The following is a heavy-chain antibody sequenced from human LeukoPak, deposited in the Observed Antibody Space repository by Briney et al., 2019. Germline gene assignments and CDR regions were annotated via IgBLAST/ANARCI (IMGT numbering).Heavy chain of an antibody. CDR2: IYYSGST. CDR3: ARGRSATYEIDC. J-gene: IGHJ4*02. D-gene: IGHD2-15*01. CDR1: GGSISSYY. Sequence: SETLSLTCTVSGGSISSYYWSWIRQPPGKGLEWIGYIYYSGSTNYNPSLKSRVTISVDTSKNQFSLKLSSVTAADTAVYYCARGRSATYEIDCWGQGTLVTVSS. V-gene: IGHV4-59*01.